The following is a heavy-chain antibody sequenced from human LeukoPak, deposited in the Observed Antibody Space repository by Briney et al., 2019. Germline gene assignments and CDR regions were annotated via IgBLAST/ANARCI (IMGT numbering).Heavy chain of an antibody. D-gene: IGHD3-16*02. CDR2: IYYSGST. J-gene: IGHJ4*02. CDR1: GGSISSYY. CDR3: ARDPYDYAWGSYRLHYFDY. V-gene: IGHV4-59*01. Sequence: PSETLSLTCTVSGGSISSYYWSWIRQPPGKGLEWIGYIYYSGSTNYNPSLKSRVTISVDTSKNQFSLKLSSVTAADTAVYYCARDPYDYAWGSYRLHYFDYWGQGTLVTVSS.